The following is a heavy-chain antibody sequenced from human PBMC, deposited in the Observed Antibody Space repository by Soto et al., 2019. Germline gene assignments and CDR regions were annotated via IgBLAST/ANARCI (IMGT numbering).Heavy chain of an antibody. V-gene: IGHV3-23*01. J-gene: IGHJ4*02. Sequence: HPWGSLRLSCAASGFTFSNYAMSWLRQPPGKGLEWVSAISGSGDITYYADSVKSRFTISRDNSKNTLYLQMNSLRAEDSAVYYCVKERRGHSYVEYWGQETLVNISS. CDR1: GFTFSNYA. CDR2: ISGSGDIT. D-gene: IGHD5-18*01. CDR3: VKERRGHSYVEY.